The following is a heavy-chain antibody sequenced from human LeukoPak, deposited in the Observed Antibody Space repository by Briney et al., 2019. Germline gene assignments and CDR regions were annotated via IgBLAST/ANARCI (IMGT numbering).Heavy chain of an antibody. V-gene: IGHV3-23*01. Sequence: GGSLRLSCAASGFTFSSYSVNWVRQAPGKGLEWVSAISGSGGSAYYADSVKGRFTISRDNSKNTLYLQINSLRAEDTAVYYCAKGDYYDSSGYLDYWGQGTLVTVSS. CDR2: ISGSGGSA. D-gene: IGHD3-22*01. CDR3: AKGDYYDSSGYLDY. CDR1: GFTFSSYS. J-gene: IGHJ4*02.